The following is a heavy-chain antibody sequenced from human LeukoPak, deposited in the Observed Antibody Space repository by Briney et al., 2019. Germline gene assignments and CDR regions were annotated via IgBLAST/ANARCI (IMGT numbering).Heavy chain of an antibody. CDR1: GFTFSYYE. Sequence: GGSLRLSCAASGFTFSYYEMNWVRQAPGKGLEWVSYIGSGGGYIYYADSVRGRFTSSRDNAKKSLYLQMNSLRVEDTAVYYCARDDYGGTFDAFDIWGQGAMVTVSS. J-gene: IGHJ3*02. CDR2: IGSGGGYI. CDR3: ARDDYGGTFDAFDI. D-gene: IGHD4-17*01. V-gene: IGHV3-48*03.